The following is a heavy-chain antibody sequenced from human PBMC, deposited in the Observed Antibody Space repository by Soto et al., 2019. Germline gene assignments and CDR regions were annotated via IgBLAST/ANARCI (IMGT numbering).Heavy chain of an antibody. CDR2: IKGDGSEK. V-gene: IGHV3-7*05. Sequence: GGSLRLSCAASGFIFSSYWMTWVRQAPGRRLEWVATIKGDGSEKYYVDSVKGRFTISRDNAKNSLYLQMDSLRAEDTAVYYCARGGIWTAYYPFDFWGQGTLVTVSS. D-gene: IGHD3-9*01. J-gene: IGHJ4*02. CDR1: GFIFSSYW. CDR3: ARGGIWTAYYPFDF.